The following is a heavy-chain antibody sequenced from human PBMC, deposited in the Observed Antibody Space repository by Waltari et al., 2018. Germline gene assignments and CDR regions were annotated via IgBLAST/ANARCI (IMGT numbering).Heavy chain of an antibody. V-gene: IGHV3-33*01. J-gene: IGHJ6*02. CDR1: AFNFTGYG. Sequence: QVQLVESGGGVVQPGRSLRLHCVASAFNFTGYGTHWVRQAPGKGLEWVAIIWYDGSNDYYADSVKGRFTISRDNSKNTLYLQMNSLRDEDTAVYYCVRSYGHISARPPDRYYGMDVWGHGTTVTVSS. CDR2: IWYDGSND. D-gene: IGHD6-6*01. CDR3: VRSYGHISARPPDRYYGMDV.